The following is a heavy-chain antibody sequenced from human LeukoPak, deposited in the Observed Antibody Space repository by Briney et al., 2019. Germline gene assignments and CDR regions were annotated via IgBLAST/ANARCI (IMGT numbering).Heavy chain of an antibody. CDR3: ARSEQFPYYMDV. Sequence: ASVKVSCKASAYTFTGYYMHWVRQAPGQGLEWMGWIYPNSGGTNYAQKFQGRVTMTRDTSISTAYMALSRLRSDDTAVYYCARSEQFPYYMDVWGKGTTVTVSS. V-gene: IGHV1-2*02. CDR2: IYPNSGGT. J-gene: IGHJ6*03. D-gene: IGHD6-19*01. CDR1: AYTFTGYY.